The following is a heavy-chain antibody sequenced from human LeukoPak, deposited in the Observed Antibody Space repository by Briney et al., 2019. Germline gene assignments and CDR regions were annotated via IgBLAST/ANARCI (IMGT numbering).Heavy chain of an antibody. CDR1: GFAFSDYA. D-gene: IGHD2-15*01. CDR2: ISYDGSYK. CDR3: ARGGVGCSGGSCYSRNLFGY. J-gene: IGHJ4*02. V-gene: IGHV3-30*04. Sequence: GGSLRLSCAASGFAFSDYAMHWVRQAPGKGLEGVTVISYDGSYKYYADSVKGRFTIPRDNSKNTLYLQMNSLRAEDTAVYYCARGGVGCSGGSCYSRNLFGYWGQGTLVTVSS.